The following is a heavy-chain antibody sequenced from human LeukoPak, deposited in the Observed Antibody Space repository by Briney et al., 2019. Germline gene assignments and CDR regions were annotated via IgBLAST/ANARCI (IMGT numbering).Heavy chain of an antibody. CDR2: IYYSGST. V-gene: IGHV4-59*08. D-gene: IGHD6-19*01. J-gene: IGHJ3*02. CDR1: GGSISSYY. Sequence: SETLSLTCTVSGGSISSYYWSWIRQPPGKGLEWIGYIYYSGSTNYNPSLKSRVTISVDTSKNQFSLKLSSVTAADTAVYYCARQKSSGWSRKWAANAFDIWSQGTMVTVSS. CDR3: ARQKSSGWSRKWAANAFDI.